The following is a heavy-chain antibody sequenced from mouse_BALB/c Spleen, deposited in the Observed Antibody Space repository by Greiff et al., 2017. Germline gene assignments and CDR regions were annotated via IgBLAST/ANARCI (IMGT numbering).Heavy chain of an antibody. CDR2: ISNGGGST. CDR3: ARHSNRYGGTAD. Sequence: EVQRVESGGGLVQPGGSLKLSCAASGFTFSSYTMSWVRQTPEKRLEWVAYISNGGGSTYYPDTVKGRFTISRDNAKNTLYLRMSSLKSEDTAMYYCARHSNRYGGTADWGQGTSVTVSS. CDR1: GFTFSSYT. V-gene: IGHV5-12-2*01. D-gene: IGHD2-14*01. J-gene: IGHJ4*01.